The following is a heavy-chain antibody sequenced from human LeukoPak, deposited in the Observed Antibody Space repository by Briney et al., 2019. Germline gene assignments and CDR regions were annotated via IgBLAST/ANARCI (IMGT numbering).Heavy chain of an antibody. D-gene: IGHD5-24*01. CDR3: ARHPGGRWLDYYFDY. CDR1: GGSISSSSYY. J-gene: IGHJ4*02. Sequence: PSETLSLTCTVSGGSISSSSYYWGWIRQPPGKGLEWVGSIYYSGSTYYNPSLKSRVTISVDTSKNQFSLKLSSVTAADTAVYYCARHPGGRWLDYYFDYWGQGTLVTVSS. CDR2: IYYSGST. V-gene: IGHV4-39*01.